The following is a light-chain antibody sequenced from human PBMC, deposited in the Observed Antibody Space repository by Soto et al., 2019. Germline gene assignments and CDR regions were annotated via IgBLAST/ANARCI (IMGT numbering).Light chain of an antibody. J-gene: IGLJ2*01. Sequence: QSALTQPASVSASPGQSITISCTGTNNDVGGYNYVSWYQQHPGKAPQVLIFEVSNRPSGVSNLFSGSKSGNTASLTISGLQADDEADYYCSSYTSSPTWVFCGGTKRTVL. CDR3: SSYTSSPTWV. CDR2: EVS. CDR1: NNDVGGYNY. V-gene: IGLV2-14*01.